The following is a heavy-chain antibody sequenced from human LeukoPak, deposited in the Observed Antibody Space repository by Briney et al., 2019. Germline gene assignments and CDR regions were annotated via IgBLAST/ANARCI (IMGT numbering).Heavy chain of an antibody. CDR3: AREKDSSEIPNWFDP. CDR2: IYYSGST. D-gene: IGHD3-22*01. V-gene: IGHV4-39*07. CDR1: SGSISSSSYY. J-gene: IGHJ5*02. Sequence: SETLSLTCTVSSGSISSSSYYWGWIRQPPGKGLEWIGSIYYSGSTYYNPSLKSRVTISVDTSKNQFSLKLSSVTAADTAVYYCAREKDSSEIPNWFDPWGQGTLVTVSS.